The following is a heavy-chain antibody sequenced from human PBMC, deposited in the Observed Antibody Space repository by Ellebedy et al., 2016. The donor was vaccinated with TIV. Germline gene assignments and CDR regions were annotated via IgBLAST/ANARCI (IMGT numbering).Heavy chain of an antibody. CDR2: LWFDGDHR. Sequence: GGSLRLSCAASGFIFSSYGMHWVRQAPDKGLEWVAGLWFDGDHRYYADSVKGRFTISRDNSKNTLYLQLNSLRAEDTAVYFCAREFDDYFFDYWGQGTLVTVSS. CDR1: GFIFSSYG. V-gene: IGHV3-33*08. CDR3: AREFDDYFFDY. J-gene: IGHJ4*02. D-gene: IGHD2-21*02.